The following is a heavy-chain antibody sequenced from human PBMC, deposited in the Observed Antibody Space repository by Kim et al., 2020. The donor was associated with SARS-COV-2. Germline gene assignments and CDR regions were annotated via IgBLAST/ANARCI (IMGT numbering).Heavy chain of an antibody. CDR2: NR. CDR3: ARGSGWAFDY. V-gene: IGHV1-3*01. D-gene: IGHD6-19*01. J-gene: IGHJ4*02. Sequence: NRKLSEKFRGKITITRDTSASTAYMELTSLRSEDTAIYYCARGSGWAFDYWGQGTLVTVAS.